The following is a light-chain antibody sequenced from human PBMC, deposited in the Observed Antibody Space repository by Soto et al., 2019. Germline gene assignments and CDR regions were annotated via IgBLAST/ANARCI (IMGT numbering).Light chain of an antibody. Sequence: EIVLTQSPGTLSLSPGERATLSCRASQSVSSSYLAWYQQKPDQAPRLLIYGASIRATGIPARFSGSGSGTEFTVTISRLEPEDFAAYYCQQRSSSPLTFGQGTNVEIK. CDR1: QSVSSSY. J-gene: IGKJ1*01. CDR3: QQRSSSPLT. V-gene: IGKV3-20*01. CDR2: GAS.